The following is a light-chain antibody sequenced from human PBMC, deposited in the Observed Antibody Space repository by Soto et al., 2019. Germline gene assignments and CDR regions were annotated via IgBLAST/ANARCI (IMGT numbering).Light chain of an antibody. Sequence: QSALTQPASVSGSPGQSITISCTGTSSDIGGYNYVSWYQQHPGKVPKLIIYDVSNRPSGVSNRFSGSKSGKTASLTISGLQAEDDADYYCSSYASSGTPWVFGGGTQLTVL. V-gene: IGLV2-14*01. CDR2: DVS. CDR1: SSDIGGYNY. CDR3: SSYASSGTPWV. J-gene: IGLJ3*02.